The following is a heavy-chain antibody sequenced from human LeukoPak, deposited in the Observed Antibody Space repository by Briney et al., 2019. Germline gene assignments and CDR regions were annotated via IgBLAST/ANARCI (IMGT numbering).Heavy chain of an antibody. V-gene: IGHV1-2*04. D-gene: IGHD2-2*01. J-gene: IGHJ4*02. CDR2: INPNSGGT. Sequence: ASVKVSCKASGYTFTGYYMHWVRQAPGQGLEWMGWINPNSGGTNYAQKFQGWVTMTRDMSISTAYMELSRLRSDDTAVYYCARGGALGYCSSTSCYAAGSSDYWGQGTLVTVSS. CDR3: ARGGALGYCSSTSCYAAGSSDY. CDR1: GYTFTGYY.